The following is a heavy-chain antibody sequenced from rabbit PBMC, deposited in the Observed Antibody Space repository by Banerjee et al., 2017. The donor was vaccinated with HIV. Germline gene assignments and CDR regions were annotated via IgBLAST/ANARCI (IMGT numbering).Heavy chain of an antibody. CDR2: IDPVFGST. Sequence: QLKESGGGLVQPGGSLKLSCKASGFDFSSYYMSWVRQAPGKGLEWIGYIDPVFGSTYYASWVNGRFTISSHNAQNTLYLQLNSLTAADTATYFCARDGSIATMTMFNLWGQGTLVTVS. J-gene: IGHJ4*01. CDR3: ARDGSIATMTMFNL. V-gene: IGHV1S7*01. CDR1: GFDFSSYY. D-gene: IGHD2-1*01.